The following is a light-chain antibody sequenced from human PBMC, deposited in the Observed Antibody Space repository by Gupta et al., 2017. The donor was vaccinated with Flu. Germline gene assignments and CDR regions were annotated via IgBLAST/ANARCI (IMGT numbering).Light chain of an antibody. CDR1: SSDVGGYNY. Sequence: QSALTQPASVSGSPGPSITISCTGTSSDVGGYNYVSWYQQHPGKPHKLLIYEVTKRPSGVSNRFSGSKSGNTASLTISGRQAEDEADYYCSAYTGSNTVVFGGGTKLTVL. J-gene: IGLJ2*01. CDR3: SAYTGSNTVV. CDR2: EVT. V-gene: IGLV2-14*01.